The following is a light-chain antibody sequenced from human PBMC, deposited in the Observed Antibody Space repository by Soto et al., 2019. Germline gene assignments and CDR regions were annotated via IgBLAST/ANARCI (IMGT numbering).Light chain of an antibody. Sequence: EIVMTQSPGTLSLSPGERATLSCRASQSVSDDYLAWYQQKPGQAPRLVISGASTRATGIPDRFRGSGSGTDFTLSSSRLEPEDFAIYYCQQYGSTPYTFGQGTRLEIK. J-gene: IGKJ2*01. CDR3: QQYGSTPYT. V-gene: IGKV3-20*01. CDR1: QSVSDDY. CDR2: GAS.